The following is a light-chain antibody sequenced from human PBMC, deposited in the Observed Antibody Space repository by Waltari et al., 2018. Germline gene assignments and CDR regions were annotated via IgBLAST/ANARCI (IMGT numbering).Light chain of an antibody. CDR3: QQYHSPPRT. Sequence: DIVMTQSPDSLAVSLGERATINCKSSQSVLYTTNNKNYFAWYQQKPGQPPKLLIYWASTRESGVAAPFSGSGAGTNFTLTISSLQADDVAVYYCQQYHSPPRTFGGGTKVEIK. J-gene: IGKJ4*01. V-gene: IGKV4-1*01. CDR1: QSVLYTTNNKNY. CDR2: WAS.